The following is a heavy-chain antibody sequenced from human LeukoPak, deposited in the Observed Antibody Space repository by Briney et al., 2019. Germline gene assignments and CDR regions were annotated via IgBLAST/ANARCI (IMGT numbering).Heavy chain of an antibody. CDR1: GFTFSSYG. Sequence: PGRSLRLSCAASGFTFSSYGMHWVRQAPGKGLEWVAVISYDATDVHYADSTKGRFTISRDNSRDTLYLQMDTLGAGDTAVYYCARPQGLGENIDYWGQGTLVSVS. CDR2: ISYDATDV. V-gene: IGHV3-30*03. J-gene: IGHJ4*02. CDR3: ARPQGLGENIDY. D-gene: IGHD3-10*01.